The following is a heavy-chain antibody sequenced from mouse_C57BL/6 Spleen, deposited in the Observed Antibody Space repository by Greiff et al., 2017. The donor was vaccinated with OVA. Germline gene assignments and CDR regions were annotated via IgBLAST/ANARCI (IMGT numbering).Heavy chain of an antibody. V-gene: IGHV1-50*01. CDR1: GYTFTSYW. CDR3: ARSDYYGSKGAMDY. D-gene: IGHD1-1*01. Sequence: QVQLQQPGAELVKPGASVKLSCKASGYTFTSYWMQWVKQRPGQGLEWIGEIDPSDSYTNYNQKFKGKATLTVDTSSSTAYMQLSSLTSEDSAVYYCARSDYYGSKGAMDYWGQGTSVTVSS. J-gene: IGHJ4*01. CDR2: IDPSDSYT.